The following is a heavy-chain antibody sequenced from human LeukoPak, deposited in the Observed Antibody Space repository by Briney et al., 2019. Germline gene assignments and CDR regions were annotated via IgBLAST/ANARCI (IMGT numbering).Heavy chain of an antibody. V-gene: IGHV3-49*04. D-gene: IGHD6-19*01. CDR1: GFTFGDYA. Sequence: QPGRSLRLSCPASGFTFGDYAMSWVRQAPGKGLEWVGFIRSKAYGGTTEYAASVKGRFTISRDDSKSIAYLQMNSLKTEDTAVYYCTRGPSSGWYYFDYWGQGTLVTVSS. CDR2: IRSKAYGGTT. CDR3: TRGPSSGWYYFDY. J-gene: IGHJ4*02.